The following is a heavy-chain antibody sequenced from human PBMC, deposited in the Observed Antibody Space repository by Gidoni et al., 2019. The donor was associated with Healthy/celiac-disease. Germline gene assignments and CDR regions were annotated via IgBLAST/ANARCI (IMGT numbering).Heavy chain of an antibody. J-gene: IGHJ4*02. CDR3: ARGNPYYDSSGYYLLYYFDY. D-gene: IGHD3-22*01. CDR1: GGSFSGSY. Sequence: QVQLQQWGAGLLKPSETLSLTCAVYGGSFSGSYWSWIRQPPGKGLEWIGEIKHSGSTNYNPSLKSRVTISVDTSKNQFSLKLSSVTAADTAVYYCARGNPYYDSSGYYLLYYFDYWGQGTLVTVSS. CDR2: IKHSGST. V-gene: IGHV4-34*01.